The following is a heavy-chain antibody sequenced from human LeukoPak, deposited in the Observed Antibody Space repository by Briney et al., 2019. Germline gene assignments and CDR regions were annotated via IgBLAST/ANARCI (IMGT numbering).Heavy chain of an antibody. D-gene: IGHD6-13*01. CDR2: ISSSSSYI. J-gene: IGHJ4*02. V-gene: IGHV3-21*01. CDR3: ASPYSSRWYELCY. CDR1: GFTFSSYS. Sequence: TGGSLRLSCAASGFTFSSYSMNWVRQAPGKGLEWVSSISSSSSYIYYADSVKGRFTISRDNAKNSLYLQMNSLRAEDTAVYYCASPYSSRWYELCYWGQGTLVTVSS.